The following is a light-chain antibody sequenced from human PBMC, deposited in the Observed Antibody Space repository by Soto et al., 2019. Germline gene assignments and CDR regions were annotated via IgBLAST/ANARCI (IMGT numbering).Light chain of an antibody. V-gene: IGLV2-14*01. CDR3: SSYTNTGTSYV. CDR1: ISDVGGYNY. Sequence: QSVLTQPGSVSGSPGQSITISCTGTISDVGGYNYVSWYQQHPGKAPKLMIYEVSNRPAGLSNRFSGSKSGNTASLTISGLQSEDEAEYYCSSYTNTGTSYVFGTGTKVTV. J-gene: IGLJ1*01. CDR2: EVS.